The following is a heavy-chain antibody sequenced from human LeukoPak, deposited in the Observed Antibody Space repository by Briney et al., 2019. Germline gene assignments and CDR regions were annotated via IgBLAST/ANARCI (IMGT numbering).Heavy chain of an antibody. CDR3: ALVVVAAGALDY. J-gene: IGHJ4*02. V-gene: IGHV1-2*02. D-gene: IGHD2-15*01. CDR1: EYTFTGCY. CDR2: INPNSGGT. Sequence: ASVKVSCKASEYTFTGCYMHWVRQAPGQGLEWMGWINPNSGGTNYAQKFQGRVTITRDTSISTAYMELSRLRSDDTAVYYCALVVVAAGALDYWGQGTLVTVSS.